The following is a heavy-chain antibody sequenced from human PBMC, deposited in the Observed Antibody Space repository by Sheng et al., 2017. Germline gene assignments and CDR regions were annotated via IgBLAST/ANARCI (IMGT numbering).Heavy chain of an antibody. J-gene: IGHJ4*02. D-gene: IGHD6-13*01. V-gene: IGHV3-73*02. CDR1: GFTFSGSA. CDR3: ILAAAGTFDY. Sequence: EVQLVESGGGLVQPGGSLKLSCAASGFTFSGSAMHWVRQASGKGLEWVGRIRSKANSYATAYAASVKGRFTISRDDSKNTAYLQMNSLKTEDTAVYYCILAAAGTFDYWGQGTLVTVSS. CDR2: IRSKANSYAT.